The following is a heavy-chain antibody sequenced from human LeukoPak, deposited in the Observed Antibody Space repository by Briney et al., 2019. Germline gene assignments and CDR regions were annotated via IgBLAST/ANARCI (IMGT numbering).Heavy chain of an antibody. V-gene: IGHV3-23*01. Sequence: GGSLRLSCTASGFNVNSNYMSRVRQAPGKGPEWVSTISGSGGSTYYADSVKGRFTISRDNSKNTLYLQMNSLRAEDTAVYHCAKDLRLRYFTYWGQGTLVTVSS. J-gene: IGHJ4*02. CDR2: ISGSGGST. CDR1: GFNVNSNY. D-gene: IGHD3-9*01. CDR3: AKDLRLRYFTY.